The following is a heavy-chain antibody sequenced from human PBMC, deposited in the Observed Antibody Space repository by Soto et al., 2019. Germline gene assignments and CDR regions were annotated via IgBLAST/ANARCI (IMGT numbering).Heavy chain of an antibody. V-gene: IGHV3-23*01. Sequence: GGSLRLSCAASGFTFSSYAMSWVRQAPGKGLEWVSAISGSGGSTYYADSVKGRFTISRDNSKNTLYLQMNSLRAEDTAVYYCVKSTQIRSLQLGGVIVIPCYFDYWGQGTLVTVSS. J-gene: IGHJ4*02. CDR2: ISGSGGST. CDR1: GFTFSSYA. CDR3: VKSTQIRSLQLGGVIVIPCYFDY. D-gene: IGHD3-16*02.